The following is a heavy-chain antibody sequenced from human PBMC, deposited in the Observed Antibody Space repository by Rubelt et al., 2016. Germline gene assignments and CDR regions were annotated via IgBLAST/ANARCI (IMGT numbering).Heavy chain of an antibody. J-gene: IGHJ4*02. CDR1: GFTFSGSA. Sequence: VQLVESGGGLVQPGGSLKLSCAASGFTFSGSAMHWVRQAPGKGLEWVAVISHDGNYYQHADSVKGRFTISRDNSKNTLYLQMNSLRPEDTAMYYCASCEAAPGNFDYWGQGTLVAVSS. V-gene: IGHV3-30*04. D-gene: IGHD6-25*01. CDR2: ISHDGNYY. CDR3: ASCEAAPGNFDY.